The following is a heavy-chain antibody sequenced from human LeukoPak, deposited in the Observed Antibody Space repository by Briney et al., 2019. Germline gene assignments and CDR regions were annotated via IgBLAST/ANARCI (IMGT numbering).Heavy chain of an antibody. CDR1: GFTFSSYN. D-gene: IGHD1-26*01. CDR3: ARDPYSGNYGAYYYYYMDV. J-gene: IGHJ6*03. Sequence: GGSLRLSCAASGFTFSSYNMNWVRQAPEKGLEWVSSITSSSSYIYYADSVKGRFTISRDNAKNSLYLQMDSLRVEDTAEYYCARDPYSGNYGAYYYYYMDVWGKGTTVTVSS. V-gene: IGHV3-21*06. CDR2: ITSSSSYI.